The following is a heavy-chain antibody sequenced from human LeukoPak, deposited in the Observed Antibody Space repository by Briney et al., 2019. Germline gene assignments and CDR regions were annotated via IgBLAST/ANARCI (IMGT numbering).Heavy chain of an antibody. CDR2: ISSSSSYI. CDR3: ARDSTGSLND. Sequence: KSGGSLRLSCAASGFTFSSYAMSWVRQAPGKGLEWVSSISSSSSYIYYADSVKGRFTISRDNAKNSLYLQMNSLRAEDTAVYYCARDSTGSLNDWGQGTLVTVSS. D-gene: IGHD1-14*01. V-gene: IGHV3-21*01. CDR1: GFTFSSYA. J-gene: IGHJ4*02.